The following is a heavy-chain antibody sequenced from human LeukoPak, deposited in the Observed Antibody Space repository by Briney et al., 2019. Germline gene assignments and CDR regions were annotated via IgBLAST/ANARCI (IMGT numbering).Heavy chain of an antibody. Sequence: GEPLKICSKGSGYSFTNYWIAWVRQMPGKGLEWMGVIFPGDYDTRYSPSFQGQVTISADTSISTAYLQWSSLKASDTAMYYCARSDSYYREIDYWGQGALVTVSS. D-gene: IGHD3-10*01. CDR3: ARSDSYYREIDY. CDR2: IFPGDYDT. CDR1: GYSFTNYW. V-gene: IGHV5-51*01. J-gene: IGHJ4*02.